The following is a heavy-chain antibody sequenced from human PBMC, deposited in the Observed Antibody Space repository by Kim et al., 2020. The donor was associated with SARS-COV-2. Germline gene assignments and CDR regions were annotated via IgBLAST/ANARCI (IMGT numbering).Heavy chain of an antibody. D-gene: IGHD3-3*01. J-gene: IGHJ6*01. CDR1: GFTFSSYG. Sequence: GGSLRLSCAASGFTFSSYGMHWVRQAPGKGLEWVAFISYDGSNKYYADSVKGRFTISRDNSKNTLYLQMNSLRAEDTAVYYCAKGVDDRYELWSGFYLGMAV. CDR2: ISYDGSNK. CDR3: AKGVDDRYELWSGFYLGMAV. V-gene: IGHV3-30*18.